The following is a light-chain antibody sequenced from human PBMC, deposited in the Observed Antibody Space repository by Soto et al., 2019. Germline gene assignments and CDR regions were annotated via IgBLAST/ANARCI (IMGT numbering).Light chain of an antibody. Sequence: EIVLTQSPVTLSLSPGERATLSCRASQSVSSSLAWYQQKPGQAPRLLIYDASNRATGIPARFSGSGSETAFNLTVSSPEPEDLAVYYCQQRSNWPLSFGGGTKVEIK. J-gene: IGKJ4*01. CDR3: QQRSNWPLS. CDR2: DAS. V-gene: IGKV3-11*01. CDR1: QSVSSS.